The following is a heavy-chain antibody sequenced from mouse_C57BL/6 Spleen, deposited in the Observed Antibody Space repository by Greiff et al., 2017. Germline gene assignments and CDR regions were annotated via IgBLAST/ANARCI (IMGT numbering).Heavy chain of an antibody. CDR2: INYDGSST. Sequence: EVKLVESEGGLVQPGSSMKLSCTASGFTFRDYYMAWVRQVPEQGLEWVANINYDGSSTYYLDSLKSRFIISRDNAKNILYLQMSRLTSEDTATXYCERIHDGHKGNYYCDYWGQGTTLTVSS. CDR3: ERIHDGHKGNYYCDY. J-gene: IGHJ2*01. V-gene: IGHV5-16*01. D-gene: IGHD2-3*01. CDR1: GFTFRDYY.